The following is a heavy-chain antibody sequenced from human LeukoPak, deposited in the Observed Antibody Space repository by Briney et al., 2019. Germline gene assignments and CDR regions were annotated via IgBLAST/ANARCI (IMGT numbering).Heavy chain of an antibody. CDR3: AKHVSGSLFYFDY. CDR2: ISGTGYNT. J-gene: IGHJ4*02. V-gene: IGHV3-23*01. CDR1: GFTFRNCA. Sequence: GGSLRLSCAASGFTFRNCAMSWVRQAPGKGLEWVSGISGTGYNTYYADSVKGRFTISRDKSKNTLYLQMNSLGAEDTAVYYCAKHVSGSLFYFDYWGQRTLVTVSS. D-gene: IGHD3-10*01.